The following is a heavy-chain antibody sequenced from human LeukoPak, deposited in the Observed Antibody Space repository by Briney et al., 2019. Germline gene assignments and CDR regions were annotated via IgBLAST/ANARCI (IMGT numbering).Heavy chain of an antibody. Sequence: GGSLRLSCDAAGFAFGSSSMNWVRQAPGQGLEWVASISRTGAYIYYAEPVQGRFIMSTDNANSSLYLTMRRLRADDTAVYYCVKDVSDDRKGFWYFDLWGRGTLVTVSS. CDR2: ISRTGAYI. CDR3: VKDVSDDRKGFWYFDL. J-gene: IGHJ2*01. D-gene: IGHD3-22*01. V-gene: IGHV3-21*04. CDR1: GFAFGSSS.